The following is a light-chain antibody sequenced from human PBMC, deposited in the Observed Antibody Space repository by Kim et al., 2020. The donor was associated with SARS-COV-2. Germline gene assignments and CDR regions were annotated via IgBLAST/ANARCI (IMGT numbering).Light chain of an antibody. CDR2: GKN. J-gene: IGLJ3*02. Sequence: ALGQTVRITCQGDRLRDDYASWYQQKPGQAPEVVIYGKNNRPSGIPGRFSGSSSRDTASLTITGAQAEDEADYYCGSRDSGKNRWVFGGGTKVTVL. V-gene: IGLV3-19*01. CDR3: GSRDSGKNRWV. CDR1: RLRDDY.